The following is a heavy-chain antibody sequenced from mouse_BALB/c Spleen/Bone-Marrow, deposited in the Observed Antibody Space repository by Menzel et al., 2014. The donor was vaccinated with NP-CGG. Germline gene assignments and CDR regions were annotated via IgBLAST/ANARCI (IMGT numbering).Heavy chain of an antibody. D-gene: IGHD1-1*01. J-gene: IGHJ2*01. CDR3: AREDIITAYFDY. CDR1: GYTFTNYT. CDR2: IDPSNTYT. V-gene: IGHV1-4*02. Sequence: VQLVESAAELARPGASVKMSCKASGYTFTNYTMQWVKQRPGQGLEWIGYIDPSNTYTDYNQKFRDKTTLTADKSSSTAYMQLTSLTSEDSAVYYCAREDIITAYFDYWGQGTTLTVSS.